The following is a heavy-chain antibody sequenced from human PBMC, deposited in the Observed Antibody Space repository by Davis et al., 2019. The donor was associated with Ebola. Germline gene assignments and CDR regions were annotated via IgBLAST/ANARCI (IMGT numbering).Heavy chain of an antibody. J-gene: IGHJ3*01. CDR1: GNSFTSHW. V-gene: IGHV5-51*01. CDR3: ASLRRTITGMDDAFDL. Sequence: GGSLRLSCKDSGNSFTSHWIGWVRQMPGKGLEWMGLIYTGDSDTRYSPSFRGQVTISADKSIKTAFLQWSSLKASDTAIYYCASLRRTITGMDDAFDLWGQGTMVTVSS. D-gene: IGHD2-8*02. CDR2: IYTGDSDT.